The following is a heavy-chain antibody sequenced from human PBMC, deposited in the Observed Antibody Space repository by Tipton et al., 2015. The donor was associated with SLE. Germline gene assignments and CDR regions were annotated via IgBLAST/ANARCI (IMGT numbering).Heavy chain of an antibody. CDR2: INRSGTT. D-gene: IGHD1-1*01. CDR3: ARVLDVLDY. V-gene: IGHV4-34*01. Sequence: TLSLTCDVHGGSFSGYYWNWIRQSPGKGLEWIGEINRSGTTNYITSLKSRVTISLDTSKNQFSLKLTSVTAADTAVYYCARVLDVLDYWGQGTLVTVSS. J-gene: IGHJ4*02. CDR1: GGSFSGYY.